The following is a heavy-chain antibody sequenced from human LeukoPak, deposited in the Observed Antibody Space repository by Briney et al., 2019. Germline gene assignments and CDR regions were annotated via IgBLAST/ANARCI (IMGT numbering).Heavy chain of an antibody. Sequence: SETLSLTCTVSGGSISSYYWSWIRQPPGKGLEWIGYIYYSGSTNYNPSLKSRVTISVDTSKNQFSLKLSSVTAADTAVYYCAGHATVVNYYFDYWGQGTLVTVSS. CDR2: IYYSGST. D-gene: IGHD4-23*01. J-gene: IGHJ4*02. V-gene: IGHV4-59*08. CDR3: AGHATVVNYYFDY. CDR1: GGSISSYY.